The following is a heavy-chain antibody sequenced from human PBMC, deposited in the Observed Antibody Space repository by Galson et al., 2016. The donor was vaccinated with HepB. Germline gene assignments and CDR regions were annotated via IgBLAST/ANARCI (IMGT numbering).Heavy chain of an antibody. CDR2: IITMSGKT. CDR3: AGDSSSLFYFDF. CDR1: GGSFSSYG. Sequence: SVKVSCKASGGSFSSYGISWVRQVPGQSLEWMGGIITMSGKTTYGQNFQGRLTITADGSTTTAYMELNSLTSQDTAIYFCAGDSSSLFYFDFWGQGTLVTVSS. V-gene: IGHV1-69*13. J-gene: IGHJ4*02. D-gene: IGHD6-13*01.